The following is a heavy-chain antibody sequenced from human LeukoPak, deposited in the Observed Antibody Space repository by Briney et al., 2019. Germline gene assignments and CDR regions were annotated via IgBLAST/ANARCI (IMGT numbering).Heavy chain of an antibody. CDR3: ASVPYSSGGD. D-gene: IGHD6-19*01. CDR2: IYYSGST. J-gene: IGHJ4*02. Sequence: SETLSLTCTVSGGSISSSSYYWGWIRQPPGKGLEWIGSIYYSGSTYYNPSLKSRVTISVDTSKNPFYLKLSSVTAADTAVYYCASVPYSSGGDWGQGTLVTVSS. V-gene: IGHV4-39*01. CDR1: GGSISSSSYY.